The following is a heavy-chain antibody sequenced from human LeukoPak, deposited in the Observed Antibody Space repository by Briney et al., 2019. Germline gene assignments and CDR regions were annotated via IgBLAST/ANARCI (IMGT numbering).Heavy chain of an antibody. V-gene: IGHV3-21*01. Sequence: GGSLRLSCAASRFTFSSYSMNWVRQAPGKGLEWVSSISSSSSYIYYADSVKGRFTISRDNAKNSLYLQMNSLRAEDTAVYYCATEYCSGGSCYRGLDYWGQGTLVTVSS. CDR3: ATEYCSGGSCYRGLDY. J-gene: IGHJ4*02. CDR2: ISSSSSYI. D-gene: IGHD2-15*01. CDR1: RFTFSSYS.